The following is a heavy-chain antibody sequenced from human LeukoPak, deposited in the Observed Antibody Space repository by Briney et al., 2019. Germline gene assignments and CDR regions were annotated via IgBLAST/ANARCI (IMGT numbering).Heavy chain of an antibody. D-gene: IGHD3-22*01. J-gene: IGHJ5*02. CDR1: GFTFSSYG. Sequence: GGSLRLSCAASGFTFSSYGMTWVRQAPGKGLEWVSAISGSGGSTYYAASVKGRFTISRDNSKNSLYLQMNSLRAEDTAVYYCARYYDSSGYLPNWFDPWGQGTLVTVSS. CDR3: ARYYDSSGYLPNWFDP. CDR2: ISGSGGST. V-gene: IGHV3-23*01.